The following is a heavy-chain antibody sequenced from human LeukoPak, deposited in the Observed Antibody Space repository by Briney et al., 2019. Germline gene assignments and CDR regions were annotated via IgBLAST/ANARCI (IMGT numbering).Heavy chain of an antibody. J-gene: IGHJ3*02. Sequence: ASVKVSCKASGYTFTSYVISWVRQAPGQGLEWMRWISAYNGNTNYAQKLQDRVTMTTDTSTSTAYMELRSLRSDDTAVYYCARDEGTVVVRDAFDIWGQGTMVTVSS. CDR3: ARDEGTVVVRDAFDI. D-gene: IGHD3-22*01. V-gene: IGHV1-18*01. CDR2: ISAYNGNT. CDR1: GYTFTSYV.